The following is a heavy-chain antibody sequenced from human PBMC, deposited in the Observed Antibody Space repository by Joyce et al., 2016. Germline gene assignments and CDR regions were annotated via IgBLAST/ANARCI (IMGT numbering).Heavy chain of an antibody. Sequence: EVQLVESGGGLVQPGGSLRLSCSASGFTFSSYAMHWVRQAPGKGLEYVSAISSSGGTTYYADSVKGRFTISRDNSKNTLYLQMSSLRAEDTAVYYCVKDLLYSSSSWGGFDYWGQGTLVTVSS. V-gene: IGHV3-64D*06. CDR1: GFTFSSYA. CDR3: VKDLLYSSSSWGGFDY. D-gene: IGHD6-6*01. J-gene: IGHJ4*02. CDR2: ISSSGGTT.